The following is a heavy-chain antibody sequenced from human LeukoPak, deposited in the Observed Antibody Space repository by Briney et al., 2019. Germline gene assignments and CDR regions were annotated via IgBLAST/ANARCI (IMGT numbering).Heavy chain of an antibody. J-gene: IGHJ5*02. V-gene: IGHV1-69*13. D-gene: IGHD6-19*01. CDR3: ARVAAGGFDP. CDR2: IIPIFGTA. Sequence: GASVKVSCKASGGTSSSYAISWVRQAPGQGLEWMGGIIPIFGTANYAQKFQGRVTITADESTSTAYMELSSLRSEDTAVYYCARVAAGGFDPWGQGTLVTVSS. CDR1: GGTSSSYA.